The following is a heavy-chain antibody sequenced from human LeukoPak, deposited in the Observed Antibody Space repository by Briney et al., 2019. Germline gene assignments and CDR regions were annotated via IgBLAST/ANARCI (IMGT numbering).Heavy chain of an antibody. CDR1: GFTFGSYS. CDR2: IISSSSYI. D-gene: IGHD3-22*01. J-gene: IGHJ3*02. V-gene: IGHV3-21*01. CDR3: ARVDYYDSSGLGCAFDI. Sequence: GGSLRLSCAASGFTFGSYSMDWVRQAPGKGLEWVSSIISSSSYIDYADSVKGRFTISRDKAKNSLYLQMNSLRAEDTAVYYCARVDYYDSSGLGCAFDIWGQGTMVTVSS.